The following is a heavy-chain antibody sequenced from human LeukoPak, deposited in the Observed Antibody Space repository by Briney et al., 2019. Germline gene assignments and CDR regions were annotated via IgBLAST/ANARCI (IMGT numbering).Heavy chain of an antibody. V-gene: IGHV3-48*03. J-gene: IGHJ4*02. CDR3: ARGQENYGYTFDY. CDR1: GFTFSSYE. Sequence: GGSLRLSCAASGFTFSSYEMNWVRQAPGKGLEWVSYISSSGSTIYYADSVKGRFTISRDNAKNSLFLQMNSLRAEDTAVYYCARGQENYGYTFDYWGQGTLVTVSS. D-gene: IGHD1-7*01. CDR2: ISSSGSTI.